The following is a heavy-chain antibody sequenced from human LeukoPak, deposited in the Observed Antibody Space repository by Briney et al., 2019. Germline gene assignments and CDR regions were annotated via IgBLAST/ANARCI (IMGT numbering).Heavy chain of an antibody. Sequence: GGSLRLSCAASGFTFSNYAMSWVRQAPGKGLEWVSAISGGGGDTYYTDSVKGRFTISRDNSKNTLFLQMNSLRAEDTAVYYCAKGPTIFGVVIPDYVYCWGQGTLVTVSS. D-gene: IGHD3-3*01. CDR2: ISGGGGDT. CDR3: AKGPTIFGVVIPDYVYC. V-gene: IGHV3-23*01. CDR1: GFTFSNYA. J-gene: IGHJ4*02.